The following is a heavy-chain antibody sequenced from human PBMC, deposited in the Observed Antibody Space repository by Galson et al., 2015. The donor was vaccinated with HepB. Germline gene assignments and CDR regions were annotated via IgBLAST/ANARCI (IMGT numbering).Heavy chain of an antibody. CDR2: IYYSGST. J-gene: IGHJ4*02. CDR1: GGSISSSSYY. CDR3: ARNYGDYFGGRNKWSFDY. Sequence: ETLSLTCTVSGGSISSSSYYWGWIRQPPGKGLEWIGSIYYSGSTYYNPSLKSRVTISVDTSKNQFSLKLSSVTAADTAVYYCARNYGDYFGGRNKWSFDYWGQGTLVTVSS. V-gene: IGHV4-39*01. D-gene: IGHD4-17*01.